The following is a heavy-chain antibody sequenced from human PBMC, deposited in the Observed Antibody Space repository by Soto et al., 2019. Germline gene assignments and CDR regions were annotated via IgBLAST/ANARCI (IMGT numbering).Heavy chain of an antibody. V-gene: IGHV4-34*01. CDR2: INHSGST. D-gene: IGHD2-15*01. Sequence: QVQLQQWGAGLLKPSETLSLTCAVYGGSFSGYYWSWIRQPPGKGLEWIGEINHSGSTNYNPSLKSLVTISVDTSKNQFSLKLSSVTAADTAVYYCARAGTLVVVAATIWFDPWGQGTLVTVSS. J-gene: IGHJ5*02. CDR3: ARAGTLVVVAATIWFDP. CDR1: GGSFSGYY.